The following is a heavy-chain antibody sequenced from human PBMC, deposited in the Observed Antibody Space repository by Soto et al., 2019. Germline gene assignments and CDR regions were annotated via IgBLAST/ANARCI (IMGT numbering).Heavy chain of an antibody. CDR2: IYYSGST. D-gene: IGHD3-3*01. Sequence: QLQLQESGPGLVKPSETLSLTCTVSGGSISSSSYYWGWIRQPPGKGLEWIGSIYYSGSTYYNPSLKGRVTIPVDTSKNQFSLKLSSVTAADTAVYYCARYYDFWSGYYLVKELGDYYYGMDVWGQGTTVTVSS. CDR3: ARYYDFWSGYYLVKELGDYYYGMDV. V-gene: IGHV4-39*01. CDR1: GGSISSSSYY. J-gene: IGHJ6*02.